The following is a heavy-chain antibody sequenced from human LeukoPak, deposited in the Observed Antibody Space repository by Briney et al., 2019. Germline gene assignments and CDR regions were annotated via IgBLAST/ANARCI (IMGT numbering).Heavy chain of an antibody. D-gene: IGHD2-15*01. Sequence: GGSLRLSCAVSGFTFSSYGMHWVRQAPGKGLEWVAVIWYDGSNKYYADSVKGRFTISRDNSKNTLYLQMNSLRAEDTAVYYCARDYFVGSPRYYYGMDVWGQGTTVTVSS. CDR1: GFTFSSYG. V-gene: IGHV3-33*01. CDR2: IWYDGSNK. CDR3: ARDYFVGSPRYYYGMDV. J-gene: IGHJ6*02.